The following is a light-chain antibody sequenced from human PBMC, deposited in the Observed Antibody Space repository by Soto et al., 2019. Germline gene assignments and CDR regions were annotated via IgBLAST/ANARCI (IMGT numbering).Light chain of an antibody. J-gene: IGKJ1*01. CDR1: QSVSDW. CDR2: GAS. Sequence: DIQMTHSPSTLSAVVGDRVTINFRASQSVSDWLAWSQQKPGKAPKLLIYGASNLERGVPSRFTGSGAGTEFTLTISSLQPDDFATYXXXQYSSXSPWTFGQGTKVDIK. V-gene: IGKV1-5*01. CDR3: XQYSSXSPWT.